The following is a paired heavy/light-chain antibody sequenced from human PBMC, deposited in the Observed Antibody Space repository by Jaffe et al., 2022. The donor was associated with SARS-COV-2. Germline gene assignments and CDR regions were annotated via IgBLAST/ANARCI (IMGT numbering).Heavy chain of an antibody. V-gene: IGHV5-51*01. CDR3: ARLIVVVNEREQNWFDP. Sequence: EVQLVQSGAEVKKPGESLKISCKVSGYSFTTYWIAWVRQMPGKGLEWMAIIYPGDSETRYSPSFQGQVTISVDKSISTAYLQWTSLRASDTAMYYCARLIVVVNEREQNWFDPWGQGTLVTVSS. D-gene: IGHD2-21*01. J-gene: IGHJ5*02. CDR1: GYSFTTYW. CDR2: IYPGDSET.
Light chain of an antibody. CDR3: CSFAGSGTRWV. V-gene: IGLV2-23*01. CDR2: EGT. CDR1: SSDVGSYNL. J-gene: IGLJ3*02. Sequence: QSALTQPASVSGSPGQSITISCTGTSSDVGSYNLVSWYQQHPGKAPKVMIYEGTKRPSGVSNRFSGSKSGNTASLTISGLQAEDEADYYCCSFAGSGTRWVFGGGTKLTVL.